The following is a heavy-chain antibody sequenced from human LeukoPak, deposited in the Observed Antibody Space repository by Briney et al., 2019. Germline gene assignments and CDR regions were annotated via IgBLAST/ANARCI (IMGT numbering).Heavy chain of an antibody. D-gene: IGHD3-10*01. Sequence: GGSLRLSCAASGFTFSSYGMSWVRQAPGKGLEWVSAISGSGGSTYYADSVKGRFTISRDNSKNTLYLQMNSMRAEDTAVYYCAKATVPIRGVSTNFDYWGQGTLVTVSS. J-gene: IGHJ4*02. V-gene: IGHV3-23*01. CDR3: AKATVPIRGVSTNFDY. CDR1: GFTFSSYG. CDR2: ISGSGGST.